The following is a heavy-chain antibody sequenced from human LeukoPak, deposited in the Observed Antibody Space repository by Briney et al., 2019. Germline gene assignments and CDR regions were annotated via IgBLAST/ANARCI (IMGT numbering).Heavy chain of an antibody. V-gene: IGHV4-39*01. CDR1: GGSISSSSYY. CDR3: ARRWLQLSYGMDV. D-gene: IGHD5-24*01. Sequence: PSETLSLTCTVSGGSISSSSYYWGWVRQPPGKGLEWIGSIYYSGSTYYNPSLKSRVTISVDTSKNQFSLKLSSVTAADTAVYYCARRWLQLSYGMDVWGQGTTVTVSS. CDR2: IYYSGST. J-gene: IGHJ6*02.